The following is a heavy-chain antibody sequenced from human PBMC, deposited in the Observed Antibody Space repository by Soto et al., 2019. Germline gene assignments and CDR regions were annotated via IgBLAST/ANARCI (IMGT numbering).Heavy chain of an antibody. CDR3: AKDRPNWFDP. Sequence: GESLKISCAASGFTFSSYAMSWVRQAPGKGLEWVSAISGSGGSTYYADSVKGRFTISRDNSKNTLYLQMNSLRAEDTAVYYCAKDRPNWFDPWGQGTLVTAPQ. J-gene: IGHJ5*02. D-gene: IGHD6-6*01. CDR2: ISGSGGST. V-gene: IGHV3-23*01. CDR1: GFTFSSYA.